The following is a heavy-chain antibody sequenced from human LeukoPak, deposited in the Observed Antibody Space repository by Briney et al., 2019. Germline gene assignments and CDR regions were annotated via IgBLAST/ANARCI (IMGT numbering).Heavy chain of an antibody. J-gene: IGHJ4*02. CDR1: GFTFSTYA. CDR3: AKDRGY. V-gene: IGHV3-23*01. Sequence: GGSLRPSCAASGFTFSTYAMTWVRQAPGKGLEWVSAISGSGDNTYYADSVKGRFTISRDNSKNTLHLEMNSLRAEDTAVYYCAKDRGYWGQGTLVTVSS. CDR2: ISGSGDNT.